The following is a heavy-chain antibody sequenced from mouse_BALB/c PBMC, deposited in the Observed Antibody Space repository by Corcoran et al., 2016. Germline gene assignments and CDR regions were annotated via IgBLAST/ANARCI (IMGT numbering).Heavy chain of an antibody. D-gene: IGHD1-1*01. CDR1: GYSFTGYY. CDR2: ISCYNGAT. Sequence: LVKTGASVKISCKASGYSFTGYYMHWVKQSHGKSLEWIGYISCYNGATSYNQKFKGKATFTVDTSSSTAYMQFNSLTSEDSAVYYCASGDGSSYYFDYWDQGTTLTVSS. J-gene: IGHJ2*01. CDR3: ASGDGSSYYFDY. V-gene: IGHV1S34*01.